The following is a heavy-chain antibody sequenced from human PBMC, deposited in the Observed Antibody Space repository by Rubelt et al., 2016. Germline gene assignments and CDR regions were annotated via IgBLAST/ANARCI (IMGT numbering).Heavy chain of an antibody. D-gene: IGHD3-22*01. J-gene: IGHJ4*02. Sequence: QVQLQESGPGLVRPSGTLSLTCGVSGDSINSPNWWNWVRQPPGKGLERIGEIFHSGDTNYNPSLTSRGTISEAKSKNQFSLTLVVVTAADTAVDYFAREAMGSGYYYGSSVDYWGQGTLVTVSS. CDR3: AREAMGSGYYYGSSVDY. CDR1: GDSINSPNW. CDR2: IFHSGDT. V-gene: IGHV4-4*02.